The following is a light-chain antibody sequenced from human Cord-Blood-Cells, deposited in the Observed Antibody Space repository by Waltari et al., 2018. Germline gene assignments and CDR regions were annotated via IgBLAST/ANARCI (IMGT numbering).Light chain of an antibody. V-gene: IGKV4-1*01. CDR3: QQYYSTPPT. Sequence: DIVMTQSPDSLAVSLGERATINCKSSQSVLYSSNNKNYLAWYQQKPGQPPKLLIYWASTRESGVPDRFRGSGSGTDFNLTISSLQAEDVAVYYCQQYYSTPPTFGQGTKVEIK. CDR1: QSVLYSSNNKNY. J-gene: IGKJ1*01. CDR2: WAS.